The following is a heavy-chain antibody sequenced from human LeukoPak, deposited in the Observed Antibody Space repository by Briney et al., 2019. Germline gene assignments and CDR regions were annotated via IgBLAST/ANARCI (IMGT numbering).Heavy chain of an antibody. V-gene: IGHV1-18*01. D-gene: IGHD6-13*01. CDR1: GYTFTSYG. CDR2: ISAYNGNT. CDR3: AREDLAAAGAIDY. J-gene: IGHJ4*02. Sequence: ASVKLSCTVSGYTFTSYGISSVRQAPGQGLERMVWISAYNGNTNYAQKLQGRVTMTTDTSTSTAYMELRSLRSDDTAVYYCAREDLAAAGAIDYWGQGTLVTVSS.